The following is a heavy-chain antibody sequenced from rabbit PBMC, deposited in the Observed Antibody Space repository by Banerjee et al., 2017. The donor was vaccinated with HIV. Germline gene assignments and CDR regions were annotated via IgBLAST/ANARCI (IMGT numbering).Heavy chain of an antibody. D-gene: IGHD2-1*01. CDR3: ARGGYDDYGEINYFNL. V-gene: IGHV1S45*01. CDR1: GFSFSSSHW. J-gene: IGHJ4*01. CDR2: IVTSSGST. Sequence: QEQLEESGGDLVKPEGSLTLTCTASGFSFSSSHWMCRVRQAPGKGLEWIACIVTSSGSTWYASWAKGRFAISKTSSTTVTLQMTSLTAADTATYFCARGGYDDYGEINYFNLWGPGTLVTVS.